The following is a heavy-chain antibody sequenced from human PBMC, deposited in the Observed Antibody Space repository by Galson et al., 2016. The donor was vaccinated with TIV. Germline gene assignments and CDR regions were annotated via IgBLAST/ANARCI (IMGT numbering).Heavy chain of an antibody. CDR3: ATLNCSSSSCYFGLDDFDV. J-gene: IGHJ3*01. CDR1: GYTIISQN. CDR2: IRAYSGDT. D-gene: IGHD2-2*01. Sequence: QSGAEVKKPGASVKVSCKSYGYTIISQNINWVRQAPGRGLEWMGWIRAYSGDTNFAQKAQGRVSMTTDSSTNTAYMELRSLRTDDTAVYFCATLNCSSSSCYFGLDDFDVWGQGTKVTVSS. V-gene: IGHV1-18*01.